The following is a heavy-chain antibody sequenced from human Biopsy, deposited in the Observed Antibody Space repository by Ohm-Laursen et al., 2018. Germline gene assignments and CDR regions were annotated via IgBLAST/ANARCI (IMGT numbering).Heavy chain of an antibody. CDR3: ARDSPSYADYPFDY. J-gene: IGHJ4*02. CDR1: GGSIDFKY. Sequence: GTLSLTCSVSGGSIDFKYWTWIRQSADKGLEWIGRITPTGVTHYNPSLESRVTMSLDTSKNQFSLRLRSVTAADTAVYYCARDSPSYADYPFDYWGQGTLVTASS. D-gene: IGHD4-17*01. CDR2: ITPTGVT. V-gene: IGHV4-4*07.